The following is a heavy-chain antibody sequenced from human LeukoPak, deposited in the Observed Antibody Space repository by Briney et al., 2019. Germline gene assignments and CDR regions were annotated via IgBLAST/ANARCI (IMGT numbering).Heavy chain of an antibody. J-gene: IGHJ4*02. CDR3: ATIVGATGDFDY. CDR1: GGTFSSYA. V-gene: IGHV1-69*05. D-gene: IGHD1-26*01. Sequence: ASVKVSCKASGGTFSSYAISWVRQAPGQGLEWMGRIIPIFGTANYAQKFQGRVTITTDESTSTAYMELSSLRSEDTAVYYCATIVGATGDFDYWGQGTLVTVSS. CDR2: IIPIFGTA.